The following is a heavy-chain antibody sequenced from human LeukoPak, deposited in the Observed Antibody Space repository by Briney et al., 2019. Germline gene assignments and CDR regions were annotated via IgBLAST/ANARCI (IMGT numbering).Heavy chain of an antibody. CDR2: IYYSGST. Sequence: SETLSLTCTVSGGSISSFYWSWIRQPPGKGLEWIGYIYYSGSTNYNPSLKSRVTISVDTSKNQFSLKLSSVTAADTAVYYCASYSGTRLDYWGQGTLVTVSS. V-gene: IGHV4-59*01. D-gene: IGHD4-11*01. CDR1: GGSISSFY. CDR3: ASYSGTRLDY. J-gene: IGHJ4*02.